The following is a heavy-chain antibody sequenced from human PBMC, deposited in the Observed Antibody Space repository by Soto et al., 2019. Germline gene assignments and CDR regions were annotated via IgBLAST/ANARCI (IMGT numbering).Heavy chain of an antibody. V-gene: IGHV4-30-4*01. CDR1: GGSINSADYY. Sequence: QVQLQESGPGLVKPSQTLSLTCTVSGGSINSADYYWSWIRQPPGKGLEWIGYVSYSGSAYYSPSLKSRLTISIDTSKNQFSLRLTSVTAADTAVYYCARDRVLRSFSYFDPWGRGTLVTVSS. CDR2: VSYSGSA. D-gene: IGHD1-26*01. J-gene: IGHJ5*02. CDR3: ARDRVLRSFSYFDP.